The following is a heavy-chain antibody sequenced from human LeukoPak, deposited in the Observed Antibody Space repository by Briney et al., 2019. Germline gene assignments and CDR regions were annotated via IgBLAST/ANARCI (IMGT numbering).Heavy chain of an antibody. CDR1: GRSITGYY. D-gene: IGHD2-21*02. CDR3: ARVERGGDLGFYFDY. CDR2: IYTSGST. V-gene: IGHV4-4*07. J-gene: IGHJ4*02. Sequence: PSETLSLTCTVSGRSITGYYWSWIRQPTGQGLEYIGRIYTSGSTNYNPSLNSRITMSVDTSKNQFSLKLSSVTAADTAVYYCARVERGGDLGFYFDYWGQGTLVTVSS.